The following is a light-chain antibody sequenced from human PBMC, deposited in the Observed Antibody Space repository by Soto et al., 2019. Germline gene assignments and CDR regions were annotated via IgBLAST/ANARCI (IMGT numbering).Light chain of an antibody. V-gene: IGLV3-21*02. J-gene: IGLJ2*01. Sequence: SYELTQPPSVSVAPGQSARLTCGGDNIGSKIVHWYQQRPGQAPVLVVYDDDDRPSGIPERFSGSNSGSTATLTISRVEAGDEADYYCQVWAGSSARVFGGGTQLTV. CDR3: QVWAGSSARV. CDR1: NIGSKI. CDR2: DDD.